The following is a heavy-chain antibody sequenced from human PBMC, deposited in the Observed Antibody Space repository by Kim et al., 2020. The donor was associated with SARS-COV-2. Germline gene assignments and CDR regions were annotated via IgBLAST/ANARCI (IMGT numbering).Heavy chain of an antibody. V-gene: IGHV4-61*01. J-gene: IGHJ6*02. CDR3: ARDRVQRAKQGITIFGVVSREDYGMDV. CDR2: IYYSGST. Sequence: SETLSLTCTVSGGSVSSGSYYWSWIRQPPGKGLEWIGYIYYSGSTNYNPSLKSRVTISVDTSKNQFSLKLSSVTAADTAVYYCARDRVQRAKQGITIFGVVSREDYGMDVWGQGTTVTVSS. CDR1: GGSVSSGSYY. D-gene: IGHD3-3*01.